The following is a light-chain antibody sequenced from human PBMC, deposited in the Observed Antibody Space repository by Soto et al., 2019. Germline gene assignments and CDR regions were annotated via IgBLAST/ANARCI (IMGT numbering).Light chain of an antibody. J-gene: IGKJ4*01. V-gene: IGKV1-33*01. CDR1: QDIKNY. CDR3: QQYDNLPLT. CDR2: DAS. Sequence: DIQMTQSPSSLSASVGDRVTITCQASQDIKNYINWYQQKSGKAPKLLIYDASDLETGVPSRFSGSGSGTDFTFTINSLQPEDIATYYCQQYDNLPLTFGGGTKVEIK.